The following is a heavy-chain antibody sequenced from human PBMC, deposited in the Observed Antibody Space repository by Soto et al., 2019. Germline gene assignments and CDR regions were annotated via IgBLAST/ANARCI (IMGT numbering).Heavy chain of an antibody. D-gene: IGHD6-19*01. J-gene: IGHJ3*02. CDR2: ISAYNGKT. Sequence: ASVKVSCKASGYTFTSCGISWVRQAPGQGLEWMGWISAYNGKTNYAQKVQGRVTMTTDTPTSTAYRELRSLRSDDTAVYYCARGQSSGWNRNSFNIWGQGKMVTVS. CDR1: GYTFTSCG. CDR3: ARGQSSGWNRNSFNI. V-gene: IGHV1-18*01.